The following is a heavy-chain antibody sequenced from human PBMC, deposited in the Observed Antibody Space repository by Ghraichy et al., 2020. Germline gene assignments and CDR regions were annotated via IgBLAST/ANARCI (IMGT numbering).Heavy chain of an antibody. CDR3: ASWYSGLYYFDY. CDR2: ISSSGSTI. V-gene: IGHV3-48*03. Sequence: GGSLRLSCAASGFTFSSYEMNWVRQAPGKGLEWVSYISSSGSTIYYADSVKGRFTISRDNAKNSLYLQMNSLRAEDTAVYYCASWYSGLYYFDYWGQGTLVTVSP. D-gene: IGHD1-26*01. CDR1: GFTFSSYE. J-gene: IGHJ4*02.